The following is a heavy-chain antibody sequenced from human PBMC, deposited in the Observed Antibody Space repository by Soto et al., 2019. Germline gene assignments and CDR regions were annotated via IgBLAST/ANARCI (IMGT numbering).Heavy chain of an antibody. Sequence: EVQLLESGGGLVQPGGSLRLSCAGSGFIFSSYGMTWVRQAPGKGLEWVSSISGNGGTTFYADSVKGRFTISRDNSKNTLFLQVHSLRVEDTAVYYCAKIRDHSGVDAWGQGTAVAVSS. V-gene: IGHV3-23*01. CDR3: AKIRDHSGVDA. CDR2: ISGNGGTT. J-gene: IGHJ6*02. CDR1: GFIFSSYG. D-gene: IGHD5-12*01.